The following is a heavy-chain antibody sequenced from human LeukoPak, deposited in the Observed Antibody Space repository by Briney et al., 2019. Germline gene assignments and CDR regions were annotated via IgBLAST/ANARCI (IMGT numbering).Heavy chain of an antibody. CDR1: GFTFSSYW. Sequence: GGSLRLSCAASGFTFSSYWMSWVRQAPGKGLEWVANIKQDGSEKYYVDSVKGRFTISRDNAKNSLYLQMNSLRAEDTAVYYCARVPSSSWYGNNWFDPWGQGTLVTVSS. CDR3: ARVPSSSWYGNNWFDP. D-gene: IGHD6-13*01. CDR2: IKQDGSEK. V-gene: IGHV3-7*01. J-gene: IGHJ5*02.